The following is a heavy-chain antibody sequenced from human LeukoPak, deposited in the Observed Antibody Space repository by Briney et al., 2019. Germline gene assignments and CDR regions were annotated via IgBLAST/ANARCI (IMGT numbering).Heavy chain of an antibody. J-gene: IGHJ6*03. Sequence: SETLSLTCTVSGGSISSSSCYWGWIRQPPGKGLEWIGSIYYSGSTYYNPSLKSRVTISVDTSKNQFSLKLSSVTAAETAVYYCARVAIYDYVWGNPYSNYYYMDVWGKGTTVTVSS. CDR3: ARVAIYDYVWGNPYSNYYYMDV. D-gene: IGHD3-16*01. CDR2: IYYSGST. V-gene: IGHV4-39*07. CDR1: GGSISSSSCY.